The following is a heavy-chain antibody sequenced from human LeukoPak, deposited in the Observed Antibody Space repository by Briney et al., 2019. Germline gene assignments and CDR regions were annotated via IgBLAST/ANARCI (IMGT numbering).Heavy chain of an antibody. CDR2: ISSSSSYI. CDR3: AREEGWYYYDSSGYRYFDY. D-gene: IGHD3-22*01. J-gene: IGHJ4*02. Sequence: MTGGSLGLSCAASGFTFSSYSMNWVRQAPGKGLEWVSSISSSSSYIYYADSVKGRFTISRDNAKNSLYLQMNSLRAEDTAVYYCAREEGWYYYDSSGYRYFDYWGQGTLVTVSS. V-gene: IGHV3-21*01. CDR1: GFTFSSYS.